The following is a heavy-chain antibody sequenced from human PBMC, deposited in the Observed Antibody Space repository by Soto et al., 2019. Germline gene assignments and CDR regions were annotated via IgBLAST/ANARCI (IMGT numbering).Heavy chain of an antibody. CDR3: ARDSDCHSTSCFFPPQV. Sequence: VSLRLSCSASGFTFSDENMSCVRQVPGKGLEWVSGISGGGSYIFYADSVQGRFSISRDNPKNSLFLEMNSLRVEDTAVYYCARDSDCHSTSCFFPPQVWGKGTKVTVSS. D-gene: IGHD2-2*01. V-gene: IGHV3-21*06. CDR1: GFTFSDEN. CDR2: ISGGGSYI. J-gene: IGHJ6*04.